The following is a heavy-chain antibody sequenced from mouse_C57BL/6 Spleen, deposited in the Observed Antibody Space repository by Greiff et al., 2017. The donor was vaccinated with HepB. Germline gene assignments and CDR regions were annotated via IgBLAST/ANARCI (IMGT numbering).Heavy chain of an antibody. CDR3: ARGSTVVKDWYFDV. CDR2: IDPSDSYT. V-gene: IGHV1-69*01. J-gene: IGHJ1*03. CDR1: GYTFTSYW. Sequence: VQLQQPGAELVMPGASVKLSCKASGYTFTSYWMHWVKQRPGQGLEWIGEIDPSDSYTNYNQKFKGKSTLTVDKSSSTAYMQLSSLTSEDSAVYYCARGSTVVKDWYFDVWGTGTTVTVSS. D-gene: IGHD1-1*01.